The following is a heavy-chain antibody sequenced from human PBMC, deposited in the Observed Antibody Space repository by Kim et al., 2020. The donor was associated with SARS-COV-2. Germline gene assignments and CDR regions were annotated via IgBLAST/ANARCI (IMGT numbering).Heavy chain of an antibody. Sequence: SETLSLTCTVSGGSISSGSYYWSWIRQPAGKGLEWIGRIYTSGSTNYNPSLKSRVTITVDTSKNQFSLKLSSVTAADTAVYYCALQCGGDCYDWYFDLWGRGTLVTVSS. CDR2: IYTSGST. CDR1: GGSISSGSYY. CDR3: ALQCGGDCYDWYFDL. D-gene: IGHD2-21*02. J-gene: IGHJ2*01. V-gene: IGHV4-61*02.